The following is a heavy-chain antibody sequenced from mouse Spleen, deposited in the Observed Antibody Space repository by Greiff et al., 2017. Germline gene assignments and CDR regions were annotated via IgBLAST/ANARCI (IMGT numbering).Heavy chain of an antibody. J-gene: IGHJ1*01. CDR3: ALWDVGYFDV. D-gene: IGHD4-1*01. Sequence: VKLQQSGPELVKPGASVKISCKASGYAFSSSWMNWVKQRPGKGLEWIGRIYPGDGDTNYNGKFKGKATLTADKSSSTAYMQLSSLTSEDSAVYFCALWDVGYFDVWGAGTTVTVSS. V-gene: IGHV1-82*01. CDR2: IYPGDGDT. CDR1: GYAFSSSW.